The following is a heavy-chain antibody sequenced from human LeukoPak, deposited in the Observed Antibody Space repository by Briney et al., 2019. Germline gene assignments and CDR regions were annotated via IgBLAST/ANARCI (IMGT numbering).Heavy chain of an antibody. CDR3: AREGAFGYSSPMDI. CDR1: GGSFSGYY. J-gene: IGHJ3*02. Sequence: SETLSLTCAVYGGSFSGYYWSWIRQPPGRGLEWIGEINHSGSTNYNPSLKSRVTISVDTSRNQFSLKLSSVTAADTAVYYCAREGAFGYSSPMDIWGQGTMVTVSS. D-gene: IGHD6-13*01. CDR2: INHSGST. V-gene: IGHV4-34*01.